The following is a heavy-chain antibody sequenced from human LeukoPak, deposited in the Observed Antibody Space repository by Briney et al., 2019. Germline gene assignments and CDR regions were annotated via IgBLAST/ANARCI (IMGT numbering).Heavy chain of an antibody. CDR2: IYSGGST. V-gene: IGHV3-66*01. Sequence: GGSLRLSCAASGFTVSSNYMSWVRQAPGKGLEWVSVIYSGGSTYYADSVKGRFTISRDNSKNTLYLQMNSLRAEDTAVYYCARGSIIPAAIGAFDIWGQGTMVTVSS. D-gene: IGHD2-2*01. CDR3: ARGSIIPAAIGAFDI. J-gene: IGHJ3*02. CDR1: GFTVSSNY.